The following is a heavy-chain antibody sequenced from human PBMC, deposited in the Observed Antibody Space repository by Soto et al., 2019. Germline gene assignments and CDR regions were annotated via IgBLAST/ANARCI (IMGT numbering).Heavy chain of an antibody. CDR3: ARESNYYLDV. CDR1: GGSFRDYS. CDR2: ICHSRGA. Sequence: VRLQQWGAGLLKPSETLSRTCAVYGGSFRDYSWTWIRQPPGKGLEWIGEICHSRGARYKLSPKRRGTISLDTSSNQFFLQLSAATAADTAVYYCARESNYYLDVWGKRTTVTVSS. V-gene: IGHV4-34*02. J-gene: IGHJ6*03. D-gene: IGHD3-10*01.